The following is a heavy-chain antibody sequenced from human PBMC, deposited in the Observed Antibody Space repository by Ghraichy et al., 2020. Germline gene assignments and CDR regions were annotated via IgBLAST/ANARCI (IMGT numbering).Heavy chain of an antibody. V-gene: IGHV4-34*01. CDR1: GGSFSGYY. Sequence: SETLSLTCAVYGGSFSGYYWSWIRQPPGKGLEWIGEINHSGSTNYNPSLKSRVTISVDTSKNQFSLKLSSVTAADTAVYYCARSQWLVPTKGGDYYYYGMDVWGQGTTVTVSS. CDR3: ARSQWLVPTKGGDYYYYGMDV. D-gene: IGHD6-19*01. J-gene: IGHJ6*02. CDR2: INHSGST.